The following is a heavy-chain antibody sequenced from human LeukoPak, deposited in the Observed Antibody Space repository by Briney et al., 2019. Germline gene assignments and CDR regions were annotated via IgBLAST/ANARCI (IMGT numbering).Heavy chain of an antibody. CDR3: AHLFGPGYFDY. J-gene: IGHJ4*02. D-gene: IGHD3-16*01. CDR2: IYWDDDK. Sequence: SGPTLVNPTQTLTLTCTFSGFSLSTSGLGVGWSRQPPGKAREWLALIYWDDDKRYSPSLKSRLTITMDTSKNQVVLTMTNMDPVDTATYYCAHLFGPGYFDYWGQGTLVTVSS. V-gene: IGHV2-5*02. CDR1: GFSLSTSGLG.